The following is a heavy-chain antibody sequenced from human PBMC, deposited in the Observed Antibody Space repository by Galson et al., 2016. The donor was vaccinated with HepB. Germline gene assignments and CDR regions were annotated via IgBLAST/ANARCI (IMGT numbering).Heavy chain of an antibody. CDR1: GNTFTGYY. V-gene: IGHV1-2*02. CDR3: ARDNDPGTYFDL. J-gene: IGHJ2*01. D-gene: IGHD1-1*01. Sequence: SVKVSCKASGNTFTGYYVHWIRQAPGQGLEWIGFLNYKTGGTKYAQRFQGRVTMTRDTSISTAHMDLSRLTSDDTAVYYCARDNDPGTYFDLWGRGTLVTVSS. CDR2: LNYKTGGT.